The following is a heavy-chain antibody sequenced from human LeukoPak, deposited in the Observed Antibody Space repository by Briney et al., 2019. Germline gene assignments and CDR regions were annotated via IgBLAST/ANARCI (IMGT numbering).Heavy chain of an antibody. CDR1: GFTFSSYE. D-gene: IGHD1-26*01. J-gene: IGHJ4*02. V-gene: IGHV3-48*03. CDR2: ISSSGSTI. Sequence: PGGSLRLSCAASGFTFSSYEMSWVRQAPGKGLEWVSYISSSGSTIYYADSVKVRFTISRDNAKNSLYLQMNSLRAEDTAVYYCARDTLRIVGANYFDYWGQGTLVTVSS. CDR3: ARDTLRIVGANYFDY.